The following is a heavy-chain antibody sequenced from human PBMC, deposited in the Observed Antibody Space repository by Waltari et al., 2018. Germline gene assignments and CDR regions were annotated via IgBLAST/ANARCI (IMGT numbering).Heavy chain of an antibody. CDR2: IRDDGMSK. D-gene: IGHD5-18*01. J-gene: IGHJ4*02. CDR1: GFTFTNFG. CDR3: AKDLALYSYGPYFDY. V-gene: IGHV3-30*02. Sequence: QVHLVESGGGVVQPGGSLRLSCAASGFTFTNFGMHWVRQAPGKGLEWVAFIRDDGMSKSQADSVKGRFTISRDNSKNTLYLQMDSLRAEDTAVYYCAKDLALYSYGPYFDYWGQGSPVTVSS.